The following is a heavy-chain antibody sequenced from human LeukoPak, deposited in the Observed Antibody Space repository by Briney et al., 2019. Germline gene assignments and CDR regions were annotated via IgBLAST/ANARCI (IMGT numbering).Heavy chain of an antibody. V-gene: IGHV3-23*01. Sequence: PGGSLRLSCATSGFTSHSYAMSWVRQAPGKGLEWVSAINGGGDVTYYADSVQGRFFFSRDNAKNTLYLQLNSLRAEDAAVYYCVRNYYDSSGYSPFFDYWGQGTLVTVSS. CDR2: INGGGDVT. CDR1: GFTSHSYA. D-gene: IGHD3-22*01. CDR3: VRNYYDSSGYSPFFDY. J-gene: IGHJ4*02.